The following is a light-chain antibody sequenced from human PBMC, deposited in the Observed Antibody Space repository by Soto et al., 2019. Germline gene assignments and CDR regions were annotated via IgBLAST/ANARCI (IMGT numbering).Light chain of an antibody. Sequence: DIQMTQSPSTLSASVGDRVTITCRASQNVNSWLAWYQQKPGKAPILLIYKASNLENGVPSRFSGSGSGTEFTLTISGLQPDDFASYYCQQYNNYSGTFGQGTKVEIK. CDR3: QQYNNYSGT. CDR2: KAS. CDR1: QNVNSW. J-gene: IGKJ1*01. V-gene: IGKV1-5*03.